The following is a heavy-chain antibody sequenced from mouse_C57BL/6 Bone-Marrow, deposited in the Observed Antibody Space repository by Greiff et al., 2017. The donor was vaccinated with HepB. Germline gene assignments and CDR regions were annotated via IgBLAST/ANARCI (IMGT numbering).Heavy chain of an antibody. J-gene: IGHJ1*03. CDR2: ISSGGSYT. CDR3: ARHNRGTDWYFDV. CDR1: GFTFSSYG. V-gene: IGHV5-6*01. Sequence: EVKLVESGGDLVKPGGSLKLSCAASGFTFSSYGMSWVRQTPDKRLEWVATISSGGSYTYYPDSVKGRFTISRDNAKNTLYLQMSSLKSEDTAMYYGARHNRGTDWYFDVWGTGTTVTVSA. D-gene: IGHD4-1*01.